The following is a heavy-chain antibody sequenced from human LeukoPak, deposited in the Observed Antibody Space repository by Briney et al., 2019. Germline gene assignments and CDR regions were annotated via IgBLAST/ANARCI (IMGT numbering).Heavy chain of an antibody. CDR1: GFTFSSYS. V-gene: IGHV3-7*01. CDR3: ARGRRPDY. Sequence: GGSLRLSSAASGFTFSSYSMNWVRQAPGKGLEWEANIKHDGSEKYYVDSVKGRFTISRDNAKNSLYLHMNSLRAEDTAVYYCARGRRPDYWGQGTLVTVSS. CDR2: IKHDGSEK. J-gene: IGHJ4*02.